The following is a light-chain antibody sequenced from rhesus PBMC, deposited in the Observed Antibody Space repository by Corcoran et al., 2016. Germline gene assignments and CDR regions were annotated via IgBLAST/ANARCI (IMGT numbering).Light chain of an antibody. CDR2: QVS. CDR3: MQGTHWPPYS. J-gene: IGKJ2*01. CDR1: QSLVHTDGKTY. V-gene: IGKV2S9*01. Sequence: DVVMTQSPLSLPVTLGQPASISCRSSQSLVHTDGKTYLNCLHQKPGQPPRRLIYQVSNLDSGVPERFSGSEAGTDFTLRISRVEAEDVGVCYCMQGTHWPPYSFGQGTKVEIK.